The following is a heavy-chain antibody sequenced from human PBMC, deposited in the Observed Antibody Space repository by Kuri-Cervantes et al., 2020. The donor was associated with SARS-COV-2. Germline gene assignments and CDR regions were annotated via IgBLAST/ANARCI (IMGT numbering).Heavy chain of an antibody. D-gene: IGHD3-10*01. Sequence: GESLKISCKGSGYSFTSYWISWVRQMPGKGLERMGRVDPSDSYTNYSPSFQGHVTISADKSISTAYLQWSSLKASDTAMYYCASQYGSGKNKWFDPWGQGTLVTVSS. CDR3: ASQYGSGKNKWFDP. CDR1: GYSFTSYW. CDR2: VDPSDSYT. J-gene: IGHJ5*02. V-gene: IGHV5-10-1*01.